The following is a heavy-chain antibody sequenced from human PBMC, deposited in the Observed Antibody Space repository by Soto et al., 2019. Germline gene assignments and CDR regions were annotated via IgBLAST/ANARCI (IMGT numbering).Heavy chain of an antibody. CDR2: ISAYNGNT. Sequence: ASVKVSCKASGYTFTSYGISWVRQAPGQGLEWMGWISAYNGNTNYAQKLQGRVTMTTDTSTSTAYMELRSLRSDDTAVYYCARDEGRWYYDSSGYYEYWGQGTLVTVHS. D-gene: IGHD3-22*01. CDR1: GYTFTSYG. J-gene: IGHJ4*02. V-gene: IGHV1-18*01. CDR3: ARDEGRWYYDSSGYYEY.